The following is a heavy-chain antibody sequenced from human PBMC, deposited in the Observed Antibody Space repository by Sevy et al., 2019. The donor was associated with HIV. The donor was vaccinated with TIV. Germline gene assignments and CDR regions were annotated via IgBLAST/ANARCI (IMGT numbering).Heavy chain of an antibody. J-gene: IGHJ4*02. CDR2: IYSDGST. Sequence: GGSLRLSCAASGFPVSSNYMSWVRQAPGKGLEWVSVIYSDGSTYHADSVKGRFTISRDNSKNTLYLQMNSLRVEDMAVYYCARGKSGYGYGLDYWGQGTLVTVSS. CDR1: GFPVSSNY. CDR3: ARGKSGYGYGLDY. V-gene: IGHV3-66*01. D-gene: IGHD5-18*01.